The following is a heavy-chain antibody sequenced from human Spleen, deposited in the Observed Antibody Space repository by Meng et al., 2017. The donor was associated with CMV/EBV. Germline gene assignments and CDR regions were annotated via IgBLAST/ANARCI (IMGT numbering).Heavy chain of an antibody. CDR2: IRHDGSDK. Sequence: FSRYGMHWVRQAPGRGLEWVAFIRHDGSDKLYADSVKGRFTISRDNSKDTLYLQLNSLRAEDTAVYYCAKGGRTVVVKSVPYFDNWGQGTLVTVSS. V-gene: IGHV3-30*02. D-gene: IGHD2-21*01. CDR1: FSRYG. J-gene: IGHJ4*02. CDR3: AKGGRTVVVKSVPYFDN.